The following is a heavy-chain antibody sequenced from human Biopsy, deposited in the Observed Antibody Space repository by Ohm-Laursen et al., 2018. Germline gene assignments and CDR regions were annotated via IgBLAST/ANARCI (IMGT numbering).Heavy chain of an antibody. CDR3: GNEVYGRDY. CDR2: IYTIGDT. J-gene: IGHJ4*02. D-gene: IGHD4-17*01. CDR1: GASMTGYF. Sequence: GTLSLTCPVSGASMTGYFWTWVRQPAGKGLEWIGHIYTIGDTTYNPSLESRVTMSLDTSKNQFSLKMTSLTAADTAVYFCGNEVYGRDYWGLGARVTVSS. V-gene: IGHV4-4*07.